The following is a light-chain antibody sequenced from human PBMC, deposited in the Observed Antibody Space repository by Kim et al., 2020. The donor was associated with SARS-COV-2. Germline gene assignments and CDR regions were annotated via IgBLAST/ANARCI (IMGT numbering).Light chain of an antibody. J-gene: IGLJ3*02. V-gene: IGLV1-40*01. Sequence: QRVTISCTGCSSNSGAGYDVHWYQYLPGTVPKLLIYANNNRPSGVPDRFSGSKSDTAASLAITGLQVEDEADYYCQSYDSSLSGWVFGGGTKLTVL. CDR1: SSNSGAGYD. CDR2: ANN. CDR3: QSYDSSLSGWV.